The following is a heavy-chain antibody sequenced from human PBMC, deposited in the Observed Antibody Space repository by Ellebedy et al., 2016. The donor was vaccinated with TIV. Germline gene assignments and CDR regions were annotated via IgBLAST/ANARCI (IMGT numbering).Heavy chain of an antibody. J-gene: IGHJ2*01. V-gene: IGHV3-33*01. CDR1: GFTFTSHG. Sequence: GESLKISCAASGFTFTSHGMRWVRQAPGKGLEWVALIWNDGSTKYYVDSVKGRFTVSRDNSKNILYLQMSSLGAEDTAMYYCARGYGGTSAYWYFDLWGRGTLVTVSS. CDR3: ARGYGGTSAYWYFDL. CDR2: IWNDGSTK. D-gene: IGHD4-23*01.